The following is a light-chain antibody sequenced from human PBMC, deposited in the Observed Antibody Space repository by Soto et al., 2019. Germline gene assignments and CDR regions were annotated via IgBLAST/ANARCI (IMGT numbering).Light chain of an antibody. V-gene: IGKV3-20*01. Sequence: EMVMTQSPATLSVSPGERATLSCRASQSVSSSYLAWYQQKPGQAPRLLIYGASSRATGIPDRFSGSGSGTDFTLTISRLEPEDFAVYYCQQYGSSPGTFGQGTKVDTK. CDR1: QSVSSSY. J-gene: IGKJ1*01. CDR2: GAS. CDR3: QQYGSSPGT.